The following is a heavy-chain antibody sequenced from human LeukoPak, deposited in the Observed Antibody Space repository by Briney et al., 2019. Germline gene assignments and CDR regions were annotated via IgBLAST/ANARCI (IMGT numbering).Heavy chain of an antibody. D-gene: IGHD2-21*01. CDR2: IRYDGTNK. Sequence: GGSLRLSCAASGFTFSRYGMHWVRQAPGKGLEWVAFIRYDGTNKEYADSVKGRFTISRDNSKNTVYLLMNSLRAEDTAVYYCAKEHTLRAGDRDAFDIWGQGTMVTVSS. CDR1: GFTFSRYG. J-gene: IGHJ3*02. CDR3: AKEHTLRAGDRDAFDI. V-gene: IGHV3-30*02.